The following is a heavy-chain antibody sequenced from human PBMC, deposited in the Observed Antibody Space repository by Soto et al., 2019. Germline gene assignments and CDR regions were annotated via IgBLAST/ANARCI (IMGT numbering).Heavy chain of an antibody. D-gene: IGHD3-10*01. CDR2: IKQDGSEK. Sequence: PGGSLRLSCAASGFTFSSYWMSWVRQAPGKGLEWVANIKQDGSEKYYVDSVKGRFTISRDNAKNSLYLQMNSLRAEDTAVYYCARATYYYGSGSYLFGYWGQGTLVTVSS. CDR1: GFTFSSYW. J-gene: IGHJ4*02. V-gene: IGHV3-7*04. CDR3: ARATYYYGSGSYLFGY.